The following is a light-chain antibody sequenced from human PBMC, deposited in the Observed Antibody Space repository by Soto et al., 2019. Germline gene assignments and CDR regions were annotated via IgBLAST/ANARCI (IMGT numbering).Light chain of an antibody. J-gene: IGKJ1*01. CDR2: WAS. CDR3: KQYYSTPPT. Sequence: DIVMTQSPDSLAVSLGERATINCKSSQSVLYSSNNKNYLAWYQQRPGQPPKLLIYWASTRESGVPDRFSGSGSGTNYDLTIPGRQAGDGEFYYCKQYYSTPPTFGQGTKVEIK. CDR1: QSVLYSSNNKNY. V-gene: IGKV4-1*01.